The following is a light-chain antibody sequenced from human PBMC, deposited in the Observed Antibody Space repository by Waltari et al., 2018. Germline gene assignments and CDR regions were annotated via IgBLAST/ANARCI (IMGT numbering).Light chain of an antibody. V-gene: IGKV3D-20*01. J-gene: IGKJ5*01. CDR3: QQYSSRGIT. CDR1: ETVDNDY. Sequence: EIVLTQSPATLSLSPGERATLSCVASETVDNDYLAWYQQKPGLAPKLLITDASVRAAGVPDRFSGSGSGTVFTLTVSRLEPEDFAVYFCQQYSSRGITFGRGTRLDIK. CDR2: DAS.